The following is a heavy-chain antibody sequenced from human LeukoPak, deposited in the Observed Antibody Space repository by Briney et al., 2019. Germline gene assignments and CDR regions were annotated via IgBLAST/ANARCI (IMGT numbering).Heavy chain of an antibody. J-gene: IGHJ4*02. CDR3: VYDFWSGYYGH. CDR2: ISGSGGST. V-gene: IGHV3-23*01. D-gene: IGHD3-3*01. CDR1: GFTFSSYA. Sequence: GGSLRLSCAASGFTFSSYAMSWVRQAPGKGLEWVSAISGSGGSTYYADSVKGRFTISRDNSKYTLYLQMNSLRAEDTAVYYCVYDFWSGYYGHWGQGTLVTVSS.